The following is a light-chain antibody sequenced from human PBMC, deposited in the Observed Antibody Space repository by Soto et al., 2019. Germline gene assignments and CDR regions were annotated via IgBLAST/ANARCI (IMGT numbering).Light chain of an antibody. CDR2: GAS. Sequence: EIVLTQSPGTLSLSPGQRATLSCRARQSVRNNSLAWYQQQPGQAPRLLIFGASSRATGIPDRFSGSGSGTDFTLSISRLDPEDSAGYFCHQYGDGVDTFGQGTKLEIK. CDR3: HQYGDGVDT. CDR1: QSVRNNS. V-gene: IGKV3-20*01. J-gene: IGKJ2*01.